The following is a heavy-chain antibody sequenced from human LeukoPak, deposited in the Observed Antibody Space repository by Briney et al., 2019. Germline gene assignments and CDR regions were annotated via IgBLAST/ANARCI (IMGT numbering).Heavy chain of an antibody. V-gene: IGHV4-4*09. CDR3: ARRNTAGYSSGWYSRQSYYYYYMDV. J-gene: IGHJ6*03. CDR2: IYTSGST. Sequence: SETLSLTCTVSGGSISSYYWSWIRRPPGKGLEWIGYIYTSGSTNYNPSLKSRVTISVDTSKNQFSLKLSSVTAADTAVYYCARRNTAGYSSGWYSRQSYYYYYMDVWGKGTTVTVSS. CDR1: GGSISSYY. D-gene: IGHD6-19*01.